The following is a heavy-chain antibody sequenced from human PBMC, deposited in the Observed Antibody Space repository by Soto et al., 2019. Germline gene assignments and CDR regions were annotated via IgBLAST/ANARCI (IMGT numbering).Heavy chain of an antibody. D-gene: IGHD7-27*01. Sequence: SETLSLTCSVTGDSISNLDYFWAWIRQPPGQALEYIGYIYKSATTYYNPSFESRVAISVDTSKSQFSLNVTSVTAADTAVYFCARGRYCLTGRCFPNWFDSWGQGALVTVSS. CDR2: IYKSATT. V-gene: IGHV4-30-4*01. CDR1: GDSISNLDYF. J-gene: IGHJ5*01. CDR3: ARGRYCLTGRCFPNWFDS.